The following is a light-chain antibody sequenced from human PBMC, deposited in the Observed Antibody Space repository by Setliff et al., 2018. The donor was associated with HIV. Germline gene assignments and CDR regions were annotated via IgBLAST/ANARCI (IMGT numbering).Light chain of an antibody. CDR2: DVS. CDR3: SSCSSSSTLV. Sequence: SALTQPRSVSGSPGQSVTISCTGTSSDVGGYNYVSWYQQHPDKAPKLMIYDVSKRPSGVPDRFSGSKSGNTASLIISGLQAEDEADYYCSSCSSSSTLVFGGGTKVTVL. V-gene: IGLV2-11*01. J-gene: IGLJ2*01. CDR1: SSDVGGYNY.